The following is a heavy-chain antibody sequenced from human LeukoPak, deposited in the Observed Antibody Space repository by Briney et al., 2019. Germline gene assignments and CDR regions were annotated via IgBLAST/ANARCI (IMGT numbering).Heavy chain of an antibody. Sequence: PSETLSLTCAVYGGSFSGYYWSWIRQPPGKGLEWIGEINHSGSTNYNPSLKSRVTISVDTSKNQFSLKLSSVTAADTAVYYGARSTPDYQHYGMDVWGQGTTVTVSS. CDR3: ARSTPDYQHYGMDV. D-gene: IGHD2-15*01. J-gene: IGHJ6*02. CDR1: GGSFSGYY. V-gene: IGHV4-34*01. CDR2: INHSGST.